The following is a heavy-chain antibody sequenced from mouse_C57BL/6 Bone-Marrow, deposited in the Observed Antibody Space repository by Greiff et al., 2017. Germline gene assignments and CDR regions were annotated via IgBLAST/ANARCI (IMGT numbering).Heavy chain of an antibody. J-gene: IGHJ4*01. CDR3: ARGQYYGSSYNAMDY. D-gene: IGHD1-1*01. Sequence: QVQLQQSGPELVKPGASVKLSCKASGYTFTSYDINWVKQRPGQGLEWIGWIYPRDGSTKYNEKFKGKDTLTVDTSSSTAYMELHSLTSEDSAVYFCARGQYYGSSYNAMDYWGQGTSVTVSS. CDR1: GYTFTSYD. CDR2: IYPRDGST. V-gene: IGHV1-85*01.